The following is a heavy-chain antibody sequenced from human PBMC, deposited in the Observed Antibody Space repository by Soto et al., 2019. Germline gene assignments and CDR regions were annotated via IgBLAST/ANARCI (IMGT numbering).Heavy chain of an antibody. CDR1: GFTFSSYG. V-gene: IGHV3-33*01. CDR3: ARDSPTGTTFRRAFDI. Sequence: GGSLRLSCAASGFTFSSYGMHWVRQAPGKGLEWVAVIWYDGSNKYYADSVKGRFTISRDNSKNTLYLQMNSLRAEDTAVYYCARDSPTGTTFRRAFDIWGQGTMVTVSS. D-gene: IGHD1-7*01. CDR2: IWYDGSNK. J-gene: IGHJ3*02.